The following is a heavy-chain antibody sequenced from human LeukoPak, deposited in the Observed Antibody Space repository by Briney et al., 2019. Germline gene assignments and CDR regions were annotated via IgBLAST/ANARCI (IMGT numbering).Heavy chain of an antibody. V-gene: IGHV3-23*01. J-gene: IGHJ4*02. CDR2: ISGSGGRT. CDR1: GFTFSSYG. D-gene: IGHD3-10*01. CDR3: AKAAYYYGSGGIDY. Sequence: GGSLRLSCAASGFTFSSYGMSWVRQAPGKGLEWVSGISGSGGRTYFADSVKGRFTISRDNSKNTLYLQMNSLRAEDTAVYYCAKAAYYYGSGGIDYWGQGTLVTVSS.